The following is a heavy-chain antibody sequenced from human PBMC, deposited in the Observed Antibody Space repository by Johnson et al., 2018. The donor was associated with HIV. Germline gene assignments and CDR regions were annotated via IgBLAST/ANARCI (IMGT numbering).Heavy chain of an antibody. Sequence: QMQLVESGGGVVQPGRSLRLSCAASGFTFSSYAMHWVRQAPGKGLEWVAVISYDGSNKYYADSVKGRFTISRDNSKNTLFLQMNSLRDEDTAVYYCAKERTAMVTPFDAWGQGTMVTVSS. J-gene: IGHJ3*01. CDR3: AKERTAMVTPFDA. D-gene: IGHD5-18*01. CDR2: ISYDGSNK. CDR1: GFTFSSYA. V-gene: IGHV3-30-3*01.